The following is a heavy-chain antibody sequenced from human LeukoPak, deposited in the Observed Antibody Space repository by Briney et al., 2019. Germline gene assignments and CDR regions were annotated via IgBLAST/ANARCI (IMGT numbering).Heavy chain of an antibody. J-gene: IGHJ4*02. Sequence: ASVKVSCKASGYTFTRYGISWVRQAPGQGLEWMRWISAYNGNTNYAQKLQGRVTMTTDTSTSTAYMELRSLRSDDTAVYYCARDYYDSSGYYASEPFEYWGQGTLVTVSS. CDR3: ARDYYDSSGYYASEPFEY. CDR2: ISAYNGNT. CDR1: GYTFTRYG. V-gene: IGHV1-18*01. D-gene: IGHD3-22*01.